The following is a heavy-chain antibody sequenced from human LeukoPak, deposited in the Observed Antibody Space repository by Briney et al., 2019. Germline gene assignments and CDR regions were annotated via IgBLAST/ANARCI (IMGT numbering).Heavy chain of an antibody. CDR1: GFTFSSYW. CDR3: ARVKNHRGIAVAGSDY. V-gene: IGHV3-7*01. Sequence: GGSLRLSCAASGFTFSSYWMSWVRQAPGKGLEWVANIKQDGSEKYYVDSVKGRFTISRDNAKNSLYLQMNSLRAEDTAVYYCARVKNHRGIAVAGSDYWGQGTLVTVSS. D-gene: IGHD6-13*01. J-gene: IGHJ4*02. CDR2: IKQDGSEK.